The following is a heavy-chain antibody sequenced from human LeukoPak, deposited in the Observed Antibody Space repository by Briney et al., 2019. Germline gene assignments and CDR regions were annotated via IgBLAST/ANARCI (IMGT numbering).Heavy chain of an antibody. D-gene: IGHD5-18*01. J-gene: IGHJ5*02. V-gene: IGHV4-39*01. CDR3: ATSWMQLWSPPDA. CDR1: GVFVTSSNYY. Sequence: SETLSLTCTVSGVFVTSSNYYWDWIRQPPGKGLEWIGTIYYSGRTYYNPSLKSRVTISVDTSKNQFSLKLSSVTAADTAIYYCATSWMQLWSPPDAWGQGTLVTVSS. CDR2: IYYSGRT.